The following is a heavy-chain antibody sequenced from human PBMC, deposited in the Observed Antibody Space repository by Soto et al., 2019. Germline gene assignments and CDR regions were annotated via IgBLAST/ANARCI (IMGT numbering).Heavy chain of an antibody. CDR2: IHYSGST. D-gene: IGHD2-8*01. J-gene: IGHJ4*02. Sequence: PSETLSLTCTVSGDSIGTTHSYWAWIRQAQGKGLEWIGNIHYSGSTYYMPYLRSRVTLSVYTSKNQFSLRLTSVTAEDTAVYYCARYEGNGNVWPLDYWGQGILVTVSS. CDR3: ARYEGNGNVWPLDY. V-gene: IGHV4-39*01. CDR1: GDSIGTTHSY.